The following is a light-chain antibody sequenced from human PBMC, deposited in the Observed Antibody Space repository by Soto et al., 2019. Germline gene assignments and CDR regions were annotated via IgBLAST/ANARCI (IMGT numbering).Light chain of an antibody. CDR1: SSDKSGYNY. V-gene: IGLV2-14*01. CDR3: SSYTSSSTLDD. Sequence: QSVLTQPASVSRSPGQSITISCTGTSSDKSGYNYVSWYQQHPGKAPKLMIYEVSNRPSGVSNRFSGSKSGNTASLTISGLHAEDEADYYCSSYTSSSTLDDFGTGTKVTVL. J-gene: IGLJ1*01. CDR2: EVS.